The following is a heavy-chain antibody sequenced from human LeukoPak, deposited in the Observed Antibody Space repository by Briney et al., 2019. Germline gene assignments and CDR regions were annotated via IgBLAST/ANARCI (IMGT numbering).Heavy chain of an antibody. CDR1: GGSVSIYY. J-gene: IGHJ2*01. CDR2: VQSSGSP. Sequence: SETLSLTCTVSGGSVSIYYWSWIRQPPGKGLEWIGHVQSSGSPNYNPSLKSRVAISVDTSKNQFSLELSSVTAADTAVYYCARETVITFGGVNYWYFDLWGRGTLVTVSS. D-gene: IGHD3-16*01. CDR3: ARETVITFGGVNYWYFDL. V-gene: IGHV4-59*02.